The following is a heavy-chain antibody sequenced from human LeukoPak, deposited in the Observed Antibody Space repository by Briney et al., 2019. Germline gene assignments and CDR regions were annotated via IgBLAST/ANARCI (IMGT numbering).Heavy chain of an antibody. Sequence: GGSLRLSCAASGFTFSSYVMHWVRQAPGKGLEWVAVISYDGSNKYYADSVKGRFTISRDNSKNTLYLQMNSLRAEDTAVYYCARDGYSSSWYYFDYWGQGTLVTVSS. J-gene: IGHJ4*02. CDR1: GFTFSSYV. V-gene: IGHV3-30*04. CDR2: ISYDGSNK. CDR3: ARDGYSSSWYYFDY. D-gene: IGHD6-13*01.